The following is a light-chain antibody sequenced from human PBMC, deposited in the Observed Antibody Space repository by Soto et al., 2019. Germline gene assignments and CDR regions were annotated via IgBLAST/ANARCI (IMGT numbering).Light chain of an antibody. CDR1: EALVYTDGNTY. CDR3: LQGTHWPREYT. J-gene: IGKJ2*01. V-gene: IGKV2-30*01. CDR2: KVS. Sequence: VVMTQSPLSLPVTLGQPASITCTSSEALVYTDGNTYLNWFHQRPGQSPRRLIYKVSDRDSGVPDRFSGSGSGSDFTLKISRGEAEDVGIYFCLQGTHWPREYTFCQGTKLEI.